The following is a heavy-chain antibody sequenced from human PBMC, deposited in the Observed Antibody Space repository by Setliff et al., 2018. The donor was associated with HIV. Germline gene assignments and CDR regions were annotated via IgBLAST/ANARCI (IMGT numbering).Heavy chain of an antibody. Sequence: KPSETLSLTCTVSGGSISSYYWSWIRQPPGKGLEWIGYIYTSGSTNYNPSLKSRVTISVDTSKNQFSLKLSSVTAADTAVYYCARRGVVGWGHYSSPIFDYWGQGTLVTVSS. CDR2: IYTSGST. D-gene: IGHD3-10*01. CDR1: GGSISSYY. CDR3: ARRGVVGWGHYSSPIFDY. V-gene: IGHV4-4*09. J-gene: IGHJ4*02.